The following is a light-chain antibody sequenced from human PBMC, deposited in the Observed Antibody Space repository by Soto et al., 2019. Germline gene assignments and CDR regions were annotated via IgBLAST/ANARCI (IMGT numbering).Light chain of an antibody. CDR3: QQYGSSPRT. J-gene: IGKJ1*01. CDR1: QSVSSSY. CDR2: GAS. Sequence: EIVLTQSPGTLSLSPGERATLSCRASQSVSSSYLSWYQQKPGQAPRLLIYGASSRATGITDSFSGSGSGTDFTLTISRLEAEDVEVYYCQQYGSSPRTFGQGTKVEIK. V-gene: IGKV3-20*01.